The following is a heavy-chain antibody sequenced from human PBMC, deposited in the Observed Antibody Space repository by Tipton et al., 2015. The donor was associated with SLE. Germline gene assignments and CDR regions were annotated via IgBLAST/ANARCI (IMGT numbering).Heavy chain of an antibody. D-gene: IGHD6-13*01. CDR3: ARSTASWSYYFAS. J-gene: IGHJ4*02. V-gene: IGHV4-38-2*02. Sequence: LRLSCSVSFYSISTALSWGWLRQSPGKGMEWIGSIHHSGDTYYNPSLRSRVTISRDTSNNRFSLRVASVSASDTAMYYCARSTASWSYYFASWGQGTLVTVSS. CDR2: IHHSGDT. CDR1: FYSISTALS.